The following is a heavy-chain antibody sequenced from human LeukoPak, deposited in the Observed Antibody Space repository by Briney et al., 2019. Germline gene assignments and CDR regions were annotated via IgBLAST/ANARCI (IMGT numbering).Heavy chain of an antibody. J-gene: IGHJ4*02. CDR1: GFTFSSYG. CDR2: ISYDGSNK. Sequence: GGSLRLSCAASGFTFSSYGMHWVRQAPGKGLEWVAVISYDGSNKYYADSVKGRFTISRDNSKNTLYLQMNSLRAEDTAVYYCAKIWDCSSTSCYLGTDPVVLWGQGTLVTASS. CDR3: AKIWDCSSTSCYLGTDPVVL. D-gene: IGHD2-2*01. V-gene: IGHV3-30*18.